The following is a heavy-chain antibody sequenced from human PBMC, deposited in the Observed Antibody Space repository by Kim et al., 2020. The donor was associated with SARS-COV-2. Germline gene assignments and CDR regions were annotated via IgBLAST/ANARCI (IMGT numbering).Heavy chain of an antibody. Sequence: GGSLRLSCAASGFNVNGYYMSWVRQAPGKGLEWVSIIYSASRANYADSVQNRFIISRDISKNILYLQMNSLRVEDTAVYYCASVAADSSGFNDYWGQGTLVTASS. V-gene: IGHV3-53*01. CDR3: ASVAADSSGFNDY. CDR2: IYSASRA. J-gene: IGHJ4*02. CDR1: GFNVNGYY. D-gene: IGHD3-22*01.